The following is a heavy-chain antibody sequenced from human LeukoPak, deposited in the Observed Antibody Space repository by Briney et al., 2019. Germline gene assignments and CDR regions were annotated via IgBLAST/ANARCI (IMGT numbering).Heavy chain of an antibody. D-gene: IGHD6-13*01. CDR1: GFTFSNYY. V-gene: IGHV3-23*01. CDR2: ISGSGGYT. J-gene: IGHJ3*02. Sequence: GGSLRLSCVASGFTFSNYYMTWIRQAPGKGLEWVSLISGSGGYTDNAASVKGRFTISRDNSKNTLYLQLNGLRAEDTAIYYCAKLMHQLVDAFDIWGQGTMVTVSS. CDR3: AKLMHQLVDAFDI.